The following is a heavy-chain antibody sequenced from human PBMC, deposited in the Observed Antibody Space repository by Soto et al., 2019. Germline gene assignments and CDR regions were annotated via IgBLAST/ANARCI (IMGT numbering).Heavy chain of an antibody. D-gene: IGHD6-13*01. CDR1: GYTFTSYA. Sequence: GASVKVSCKASGYTFTSYAMHWVRQAPGQRLEWMGWINAGNGNTKYSQKFQGRLTITKDTSKNQVVLTMTNMDPVDTATYYCAHARYSSSFLLDSWGQGTLVTVSS. J-gene: IGHJ4*02. CDR2: INAGNGNT. CDR3: AHARYSSSFLLDS. V-gene: IGHV1-3*01.